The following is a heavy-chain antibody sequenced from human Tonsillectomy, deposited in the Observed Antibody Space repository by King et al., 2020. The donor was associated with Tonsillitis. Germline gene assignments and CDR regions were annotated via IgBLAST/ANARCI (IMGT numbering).Heavy chain of an antibody. D-gene: IGHD2-8*02. CDR1: GFSVSNYV. J-gene: IGHJ3*01. CDR2: SSFDGSV. CDR3: VREGWTSGRAPAFDL. Sequence: QVQLVESGGGVVQPGRPLTLSCTGSGFSVSNYVMHWVRQAPGEGLVWVAGSSFDGSVYYIESVKGRFTISRDSSKNTLFLLMSSLRVEDTALFYCVREGWTSGRAPAFDLWGQGTVVSVSS. V-gene: IGHV3-30*10.